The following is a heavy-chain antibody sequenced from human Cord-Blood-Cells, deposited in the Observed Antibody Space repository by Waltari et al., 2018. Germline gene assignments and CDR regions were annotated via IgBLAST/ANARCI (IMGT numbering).Heavy chain of an antibody. J-gene: IGHJ3*02. D-gene: IGHD3-16*02. Sequence: QVQLQESGPGLVKPSETLSLTCPVSGGSISSYYWRWIRQPPGKGLEWIGYIYYSGSTNYNPSLKSRVTISVDTSKNQFSLKLSSVTAADTAVYYCARHRYDYVWGSYRDAFDIWGQGTMVTVSS. CDR1: GGSISSYY. V-gene: IGHV4-59*01. CDR2: IYYSGST. CDR3: ARHRYDYVWGSYRDAFDI.